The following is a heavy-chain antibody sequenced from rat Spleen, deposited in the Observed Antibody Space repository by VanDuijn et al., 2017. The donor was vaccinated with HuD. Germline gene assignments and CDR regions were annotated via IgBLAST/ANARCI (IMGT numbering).Heavy chain of an antibody. Sequence: EVQLVESGGGLVQPGRSMKLSCAASGFTFSNYDMAWVRQAPTKGLEWVASISYDGSSTYYRDSVKGRFIISRDNAKSTLYLQMDSLRSEDTATYYCSRHVGMFDYWGQGVMVTVSS. J-gene: IGHJ2*01. CDR2: ISYDGSST. CDR3: SRHVGMFDY. D-gene: IGHD4-6*01. V-gene: IGHV5-25*01. CDR1: GFTFSNYD.